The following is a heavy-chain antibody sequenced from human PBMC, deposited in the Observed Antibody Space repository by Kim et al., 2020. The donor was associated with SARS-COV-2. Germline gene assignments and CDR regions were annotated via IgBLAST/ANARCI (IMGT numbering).Heavy chain of an antibody. CDR3: ARGLSRVVRGGIRPGYGMDV. J-gene: IGHJ6*02. CDR2: INHSGST. Sequence: SETLSLTCAVYGGSFSGYYWSWIRQPPGKWLEWIGEINHSGSTNYNPSLRSRVTISVDTSKNQFSLKMSSVTAADTAVYYCARGLSRVVRGGIRPGYGMDVWGQGTTVTVSS. D-gene: IGHD3-10*01. V-gene: IGHV4-34*01. CDR1: GGSFSGYY.